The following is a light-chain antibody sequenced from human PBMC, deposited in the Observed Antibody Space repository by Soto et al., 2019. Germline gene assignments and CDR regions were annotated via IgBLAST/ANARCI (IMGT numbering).Light chain of an antibody. J-gene: IGKJ1*01. V-gene: IGKV3-20*01. Sequence: EIVMTQSPATLSVSPGERVTLSCWASQSVRTNLAWYQQEPGQAPRLLIYAASSRAAGIPDRFSGSGSGTDFTLTISRLEPEDFAVYYCQQYASSPSTFGQGTKVDIK. CDR3: QQYASSPST. CDR1: QSVRTN. CDR2: AAS.